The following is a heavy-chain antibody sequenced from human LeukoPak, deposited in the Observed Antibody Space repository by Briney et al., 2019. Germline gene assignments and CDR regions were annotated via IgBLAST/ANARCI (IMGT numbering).Heavy chain of an antibody. CDR1: GGTFRSYA. V-gene: IGHV1-69*05. J-gene: IGHJ4*02. Sequence: SVKVSCKTSGGTFRSYAISWVRQAPGQGLEWMGGIIPIFGTANYAQKFQGRVTITRDTSASTAYMELSSLRSEDMAVYYCTLYNYWGQGTLVTVSS. D-gene: IGHD2-2*02. CDR3: TLYNY. CDR2: IIPIFGTA.